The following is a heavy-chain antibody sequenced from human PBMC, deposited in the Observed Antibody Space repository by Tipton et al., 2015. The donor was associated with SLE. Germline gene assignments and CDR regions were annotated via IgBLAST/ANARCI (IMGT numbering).Heavy chain of an antibody. CDR1: GFTFSGFT. V-gene: IGHV3-21*01. Sequence: SLRLSCAVSGFTFSGFTMNWLRQAPGKGLEWLSSISSSGNYIFYADSVKGRFTISRDNAKKSLYLQMNSLKVEDTAVYYCARDDGRGPIYLDDCGQETLVTFPS. J-gene: IGHJ4*02. CDR3: ARDDGRGPIYLDD. D-gene: IGHD2-15*01. CDR2: ISSSGNYI.